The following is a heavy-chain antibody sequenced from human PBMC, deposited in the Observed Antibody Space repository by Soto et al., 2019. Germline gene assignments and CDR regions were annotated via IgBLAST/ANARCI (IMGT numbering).Heavy chain of an antibody. J-gene: IGHJ4*02. CDR1: GFTFSSYA. CDR2: ISGSGGST. Sequence: PXECLRLSCAASGFTFSSYAMSWVRQAPGKGLEWVSAISGSGGSTYYADSVKGRFTISRDNSKNTLYLQMNSLRAEDTAVYYCAKDRSYGSGSYWGQGTLVTVSS. CDR3: AKDRSYGSGSY. D-gene: IGHD3-10*01. V-gene: IGHV3-23*01.